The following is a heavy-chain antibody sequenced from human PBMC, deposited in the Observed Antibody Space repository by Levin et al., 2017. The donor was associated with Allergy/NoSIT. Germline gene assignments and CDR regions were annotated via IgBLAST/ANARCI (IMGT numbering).Heavy chain of an antibody. Sequence: GASVKVSCKASGYTFTSYAMNWVRQAPGQGLEWMGWINTNSGNPTYAQGFIGRFVISLDASVSTAYLQISGLKAEDTAVYYCARKHFLYYYMDGWGKGTTVTVSS. V-gene: IGHV7-4-1*02. J-gene: IGHJ6*03. CDR2: INTNSGNP. CDR3: ARKHFLYYYMDG. CDR1: GYTFTSYA.